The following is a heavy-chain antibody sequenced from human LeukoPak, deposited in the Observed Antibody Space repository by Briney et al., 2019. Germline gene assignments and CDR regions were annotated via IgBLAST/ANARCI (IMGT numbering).Heavy chain of an antibody. V-gene: IGHV4-59*01. CDR3: ARGQLRYFDWSSYDAFDI. CDR1: GGSISSYY. CDR2: IYYSGST. Sequence: SETLSLTCTVSGGSISSYYWSWIRQPPGKGLEWIGYIYYSGSTNYNPSLKSRVTISVDTSKNHFSLKLSSVTAADTAVYYCARGQLRYFDWSSYDAFDIWGQGTMVTVSS. J-gene: IGHJ3*02. D-gene: IGHD3-9*01.